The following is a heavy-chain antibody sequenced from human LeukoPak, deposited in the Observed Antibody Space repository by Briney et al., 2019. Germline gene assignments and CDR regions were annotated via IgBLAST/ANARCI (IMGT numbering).Heavy chain of an antibody. CDR3: ARGAPDF. CDR1: GGSFSDYH. J-gene: IGHJ4*02. Sequence: PSETLSLTCAVYGGSFSDYHWTWIRQSPGKRLEWIGQISHSGTTRYNPSFNSRVTMSVDTSKNQFSLKLTSVTAADTAIYYCARGAPDFWGQGTLVTVSS. V-gene: IGHV4-34*01. CDR2: ISHSGTT.